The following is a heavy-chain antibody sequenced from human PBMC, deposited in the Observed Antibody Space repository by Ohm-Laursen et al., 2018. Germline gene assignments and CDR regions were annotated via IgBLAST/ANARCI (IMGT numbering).Heavy chain of an antibody. CDR1: GFTFNTYA. CDR3: AKKRMPKVTTFLDY. V-gene: IGHV3-74*01. Sequence: SLRLSCAASGFTFNTYAMNWVRQAPGKGLVWVSRINSDGSSASYADSVKGRFTISRDNAKNTLYLQMNSLRAEDTAVYYCAKKRMPKVTTFLDYWGQGTLVTVSS. CDR2: INSDGSSA. J-gene: IGHJ4*02. D-gene: IGHD4-17*01.